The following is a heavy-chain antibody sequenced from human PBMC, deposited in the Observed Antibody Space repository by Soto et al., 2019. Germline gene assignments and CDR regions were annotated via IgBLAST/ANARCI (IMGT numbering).Heavy chain of an antibody. D-gene: IGHD6-13*01. CDR1: GYSFAGYW. J-gene: IGHJ6*02. Sequence: GESLRISYKGSGYSFAGYWIRWVRQMPGKGLEWMGIIYPGDSDTRYSPSFQGQVTISADKSISTAYLQWSSLKASDTVMYYCTRARVSLYYYGMDVWGQGTTVTVSS. V-gene: IGHV5-51*01. CDR2: IYPGDSDT. CDR3: TRARVSLYYYGMDV.